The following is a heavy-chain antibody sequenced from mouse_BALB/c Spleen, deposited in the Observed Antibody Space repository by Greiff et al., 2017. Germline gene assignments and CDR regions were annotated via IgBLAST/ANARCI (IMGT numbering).Heavy chain of an antibody. CDR3: ARSGSYGNSPYWYFDV. D-gene: IGHD2-1*01. CDR1: GFTFSSFG. CDR2: ISSGSSTI. V-gene: IGHV5-17*02. J-gene: IGHJ1*01. Sequence: EVKLQESGGGLVQPGGSRKLSCAASGFTFSSFGMHWVRQAPEKGLEWVAYISSGSSTIYYADTVKGRFTISRDNPKNTLFLQMTSLRSEDTAMYYCARSGSYGNSPYWYFDVWGAGTTVTVSS.